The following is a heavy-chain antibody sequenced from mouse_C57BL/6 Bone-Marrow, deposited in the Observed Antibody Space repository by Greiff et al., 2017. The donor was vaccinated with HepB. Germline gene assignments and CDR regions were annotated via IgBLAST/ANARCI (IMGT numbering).Heavy chain of an antibody. D-gene: IGHD1-1*01. CDR2: INPGSGGT. Sequence: QVQLQQSGAELVRPGTSVKVSCKASGYAFTNYLIEWVKQRPGQGLEWIGVINPGSGGTNYNEKFKGKATLTADKSSSTAYMQLSSLTSEDSAVYFCARWGTTDLFDYWGQGTTLTVSS. CDR3: ARWGTTDLFDY. V-gene: IGHV1-54*01. CDR1: GYAFTNYL. J-gene: IGHJ2*01.